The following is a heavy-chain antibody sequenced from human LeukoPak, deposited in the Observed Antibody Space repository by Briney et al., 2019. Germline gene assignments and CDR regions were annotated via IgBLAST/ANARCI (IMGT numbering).Heavy chain of an antibody. CDR2: INSDGSST. CDR3: ARDAPRIAAAGTFDY. V-gene: IGHV3-74*01. J-gene: IGHJ4*02. CDR1: GFTFSSYW. D-gene: IGHD6-13*01. Sequence: GGSLRLSCAASGFTFSSYWMHWVRQAPGKGLVWVSRINSDGSSTSYADSVKGRFTISRDNAKNSLYLQMNSLRAEDTAVYYCARDAPRIAAAGTFDYWGQGTLVTVSS.